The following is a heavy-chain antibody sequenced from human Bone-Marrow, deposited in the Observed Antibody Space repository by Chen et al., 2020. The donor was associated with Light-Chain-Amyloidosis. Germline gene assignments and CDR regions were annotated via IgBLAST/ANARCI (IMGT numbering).Heavy chain of an antibody. J-gene: IGHJ4*02. CDR3: TRKGGYFDF. V-gene: IGHV3-23*04. D-gene: IGHD3-10*01. CDR2: VSGSTVST. CDR1: GFNFSSFG. Sequence: EVQLVESGGGLVQPGGSLRLSCATSGFNFSSFGMSWVRQAPGKGLEWVSTVSGSTVSTYYAGAVKGRFIISRDNSKSTLYLQMYSLRAGDTAVYFCTRKGGYFDFWGQGSLVTVYS.